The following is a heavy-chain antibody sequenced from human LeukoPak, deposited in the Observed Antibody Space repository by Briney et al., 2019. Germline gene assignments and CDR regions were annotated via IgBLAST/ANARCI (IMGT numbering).Heavy chain of an antibody. D-gene: IGHD3-9*01. Sequence: GGSLRLSCAASGFTFSSYSMNWVRQAPGKGLEWVSSISSSSSYIYYADSVKGRFTISRDNAKNSLYLQMNSLRAEDTAVYYCARGSVTSLYFRFKVFDYWGQGTLVTVSS. CDR2: ISSSSSYI. CDR1: GFTFSSYS. V-gene: IGHV3-21*01. J-gene: IGHJ4*02. CDR3: ARGSVTSLYFRFKVFDY.